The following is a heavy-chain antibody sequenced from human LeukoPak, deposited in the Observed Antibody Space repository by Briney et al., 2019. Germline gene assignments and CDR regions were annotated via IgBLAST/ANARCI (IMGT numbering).Heavy chain of an antibody. D-gene: IGHD2-21*02. J-gene: IGHJ5*02. V-gene: IGHV4-31*03. CDR3: ARDHRGDEYFDP. Sequence: PSETLSLTCTVSGGSISSGGYYWSWIRQHPGKGLEWIGYIYYSGSTYYNPSLKSRVTISVDTSKNQFSLKLSSVTAADTAVYYCARDHRGDEYFDPWGQGTLVTVSS. CDR2: IYYSGST. CDR1: GGSISSGGYY.